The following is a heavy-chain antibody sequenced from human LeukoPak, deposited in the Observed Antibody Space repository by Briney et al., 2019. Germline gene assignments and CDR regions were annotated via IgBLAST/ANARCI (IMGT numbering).Heavy chain of an antibody. J-gene: IGHJ3*02. CDR2: IIPIFGTA. CDR3: VRVLPAVISLSAFDI. V-gene: IGHV1-69*05. Sequence: SVKVSCKASGGTFSSYAISWVRQAPGQGLEWMGGIIPIFGTANYAQKFQGRVTITTDESTSTAYMELSSLRSEDTAVYYCVRVLPAVISLSAFDIWGQGTMVTVSS. D-gene: IGHD3-22*01. CDR1: GGTFSSYA.